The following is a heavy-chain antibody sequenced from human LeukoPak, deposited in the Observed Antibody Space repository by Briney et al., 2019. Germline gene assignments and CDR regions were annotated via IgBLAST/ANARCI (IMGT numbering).Heavy chain of an antibody. V-gene: IGHV4-59*13. Sequence: SETLSLTCTVSGGSISSYYWTWIRQPPGKGLEWIGFIDYSGSSNYNPSLKSRVTISADPSTNHFSLNLTSVTAADTAVYFCARDHPVADWAPDIWGRGTMVTVSS. D-gene: IGHD3-9*01. CDR3: ARDHPVADWAPDI. J-gene: IGHJ3*02. CDR2: IDYSGSS. CDR1: GGSISSYY.